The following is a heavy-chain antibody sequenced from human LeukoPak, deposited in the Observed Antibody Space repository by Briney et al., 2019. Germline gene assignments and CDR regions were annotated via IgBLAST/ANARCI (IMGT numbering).Heavy chain of an antibody. J-gene: IGHJ4*02. Sequence: GGSLRLSCAASGFTFSSYSMSWVRQAPGKGLEWVSAINGSGGSTYYADSVKGRFTISRDNSKNTLYLQMNSLRAEDTAVYYCAKDRPLTKDSSTSSPFDYWGQGTLVTVSS. CDR1: GFTFSSYS. V-gene: IGHV3-23*01. CDR3: AKDRPLTKDSSTSSPFDY. D-gene: IGHD2-2*01. CDR2: INGSGGST.